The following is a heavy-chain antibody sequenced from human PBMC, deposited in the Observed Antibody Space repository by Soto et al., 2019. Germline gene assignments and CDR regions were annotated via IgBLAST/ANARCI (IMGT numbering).Heavy chain of an antibody. CDR2: IDSTSMHI. J-gene: IGHJ4*02. Sequence: PGGPLRLSCAASGFTFSSNSMIWVRQAPGKGLEWVSYIDSTSMHIYYADSVKGRFTITRDNAKKSVYLQMTSLRAEDTAVYYCARLVGAYQHYIDYWGQGTLVTVSS. V-gene: IGHV3-21*01. D-gene: IGHD1-26*01. CDR1: GFTFSSNS. CDR3: ARLVGAYQHYIDY.